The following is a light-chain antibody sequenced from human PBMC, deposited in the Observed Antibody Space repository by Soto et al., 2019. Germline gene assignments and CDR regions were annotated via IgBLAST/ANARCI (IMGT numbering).Light chain of an antibody. Sequence: DIQMTHSPSSLSASVGDRVTITCRARQGIINYLPWYQQKPGKVPKLLIYAASTLQSGVPSRFSGSGSGTDFTLTISSLQTEDVATYYCQKYNSPPLTFGPGTKVDIK. V-gene: IGKV1-27*01. CDR2: AAS. J-gene: IGKJ3*01. CDR3: QKYNSPPLT. CDR1: QGIINY.